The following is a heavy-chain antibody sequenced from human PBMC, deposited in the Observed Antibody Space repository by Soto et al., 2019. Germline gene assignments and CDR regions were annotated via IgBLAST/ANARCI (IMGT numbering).Heavy chain of an antibody. D-gene: IGHD5-18*01. Sequence: ASVKVSCKASGGTFSSYAISWVRQAPGQGLEWMGGIIPIFGTANYAQKFQGRVTITADESTSTAYMELSSLRSEDTAVYYCARDGVDTAMAPKYNWFDPWGQGTLVTVSS. CDR1: GGTFSSYA. J-gene: IGHJ5*02. CDR3: ARDGVDTAMAPKYNWFDP. V-gene: IGHV1-69*13. CDR2: IIPIFGTA.